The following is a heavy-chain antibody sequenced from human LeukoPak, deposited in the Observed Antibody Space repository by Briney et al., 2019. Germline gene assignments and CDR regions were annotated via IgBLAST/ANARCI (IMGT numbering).Heavy chain of an antibody. CDR2: IYPGDSDT. J-gene: IGHJ5*02. Sequence: GESLKISCKASGYSFTTYWIGWVRQMPGKGLEWMGIIYPGDSDTRYSPSFQGQVTISADKTISTAYLQWSSLKASDTAMYYCARQPEGTWFDPWGQGTLVTVSS. CDR3: ARQPEGTWFDP. D-gene: IGHD1-1*01. V-gene: IGHV5-51*01. CDR1: GYSFTTYW.